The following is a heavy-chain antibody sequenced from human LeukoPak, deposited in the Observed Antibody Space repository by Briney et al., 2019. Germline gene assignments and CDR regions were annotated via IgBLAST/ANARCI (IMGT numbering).Heavy chain of an antibody. CDR2: ISGSGGST. J-gene: IGHJ4*02. CDR3: AIWGPPAVAGFDY. V-gene: IGHV3-23*01. Sequence: GGSLRLSCAASGFTFSSYAMSWVRQAPGKGLEWVSAISGSGGSTYYADSVKGRFTISRDNSKNTLYLQMNSLRAEDTAVHYCAIWGPPAVAGFDYWGQGTLVTVSS. D-gene: IGHD6-19*01. CDR1: GFTFSSYA.